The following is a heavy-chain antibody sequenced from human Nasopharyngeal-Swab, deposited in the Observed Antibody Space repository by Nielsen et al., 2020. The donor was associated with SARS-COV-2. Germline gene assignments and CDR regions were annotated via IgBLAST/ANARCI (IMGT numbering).Heavy chain of an antibody. CDR2: IIPILGIA. CDR3: ARASGVGSFDI. J-gene: IGHJ3*02. CDR1: GGTFSSYA. V-gene: IGHV1-69*04. Sequence: SVKVSCKASGGTFSSYAISWVRQAPGQGLEWMGRIIPILGIANYAQKFQGRVTITADKSTSTAYMEPSSLRSEDTAVYYCARASGVGSFDIWGQGTMVTVSS. D-gene: IGHD1-26*01.